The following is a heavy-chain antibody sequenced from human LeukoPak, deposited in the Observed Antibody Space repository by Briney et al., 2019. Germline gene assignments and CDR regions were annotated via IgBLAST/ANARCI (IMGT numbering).Heavy chain of an antibody. V-gene: IGHV3-23*01. D-gene: IGHD6-6*01. J-gene: IGHJ6*02. CDR3: AKAKSVSSSARYYYYYGMDV. Sequence: GGSLRLSCAASGLTFNIYALSWVRQAPGKGLEWVSAISGSGGSPYYADSVKGRFTISRDNSKNTLYLQMNSLRAEDTAVYYCAKAKSVSSSARYYYYYGMDVWGQGTTVTVSS. CDR1: GLTFNIYA. CDR2: ISGSGGSP.